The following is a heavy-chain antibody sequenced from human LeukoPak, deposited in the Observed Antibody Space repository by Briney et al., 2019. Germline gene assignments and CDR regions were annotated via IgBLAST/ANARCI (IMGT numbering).Heavy chain of an antibody. D-gene: IGHD5-18*01. J-gene: IGHJ4*02. V-gene: IGHV4-31*03. CDR1: GGAINSGGYY. Sequence: SQTLSLTCTVSGGAINSGGYYWSWIRQHPGKGLEWIGYIYYSGSTYYNPSLKSRVTISLGTSRNQFSLKLSSVTAVDTAVYYCARVAGYSYGQLDCWGQGALVTVSS. CDR2: IYYSGST. CDR3: ARVAGYSYGQLDC.